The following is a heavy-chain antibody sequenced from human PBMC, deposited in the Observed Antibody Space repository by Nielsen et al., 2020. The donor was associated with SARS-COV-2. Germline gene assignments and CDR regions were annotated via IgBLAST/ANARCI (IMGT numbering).Heavy chain of an antibody. Sequence: GESLKISCTASGFSFSSYGMNWVRQAPGKGLEWVSYISKSYTPIDYADSVKGRFTISRDNARNSLYLQMNSLRAEDTAVYYCARDWEGAFDIWGQGTMVTVSS. D-gene: IGHD1-26*01. CDR3: ARDWEGAFDI. V-gene: IGHV3-48*01. CDR1: GFSFSSYG. J-gene: IGHJ3*02. CDR2: ISKSYTPI.